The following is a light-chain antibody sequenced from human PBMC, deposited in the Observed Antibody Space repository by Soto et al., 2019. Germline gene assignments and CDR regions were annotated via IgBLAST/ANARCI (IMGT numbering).Light chain of an antibody. CDR2: EVT. CDR3: CSNAGGSTYV. V-gene: IGLV2-14*01. J-gene: IGLJ1*01. Sequence: QSVLTQPASVSGSPGQSIAISCSGSSSDLGIYNYVSWYQQHPGKVPKLIIFEVTNRPSGVSNRFSGSKSGNTASLTISGLQAGDEADYYCCSNAGGSTYVFGTGTKAPS. CDR1: SSDLGIYNY.